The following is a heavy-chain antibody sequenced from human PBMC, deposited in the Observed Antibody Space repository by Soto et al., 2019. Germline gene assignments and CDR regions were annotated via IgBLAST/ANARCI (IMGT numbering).Heavy chain of an antibody. CDR3: ARDSRGGAARRPTFYY. D-gene: IGHD6-6*01. Sequence: GGSLRLSCVGSGFTFSSFEMNWVGQTPGKGLEWLSYIGRSGETIYYADSVKGRFTISRDNAKSSLFLQMTGLRDEDTGIYYCARDSRGGAARRPTFYYWGRGTLVTVSS. J-gene: IGHJ4*02. CDR1: GFTFSSFE. CDR2: IGRSGETI. V-gene: IGHV3-48*03.